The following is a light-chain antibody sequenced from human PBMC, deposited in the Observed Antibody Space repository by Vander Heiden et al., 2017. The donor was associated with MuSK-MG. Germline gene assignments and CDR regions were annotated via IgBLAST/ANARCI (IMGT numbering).Light chain of an antibody. Sequence: ALTRPASVSGSPEQSITISCTGTSSDVGGYNYVSWYQHHPGNAPKLMRYDVSNRPSGVSNRFSGSKSGNTASLSISGLQAEDEAYYDCSLYTSTKTRVFGGGTKLNVL. CDR1: SSDVGGYNY. J-gene: IGLJ2*01. CDR2: DVS. CDR3: SLYTSTKTRV. V-gene: IGLV2-14*03.